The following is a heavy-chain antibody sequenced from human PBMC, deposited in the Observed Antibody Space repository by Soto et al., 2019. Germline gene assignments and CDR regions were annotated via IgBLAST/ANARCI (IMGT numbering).Heavy chain of an antibody. CDR2: IIPIFGTA. CDR3: ARVIARHYFDSRKVLSGMDV. Sequence: QVQLVQSGAEVKKPGSSVKVSCTASGGTFSSYAISWVRQAPGQGLEWMGGIIPIFGTANYAQKFQGRVTITADESTSTDDLELSSLRSEDTAVYSCARVIARHYFDSRKVLSGMDVWGQGTTVTVSS. J-gene: IGHJ6*02. D-gene: IGHD3-22*01. CDR1: GGTFSSYA. V-gene: IGHV1-69*01.